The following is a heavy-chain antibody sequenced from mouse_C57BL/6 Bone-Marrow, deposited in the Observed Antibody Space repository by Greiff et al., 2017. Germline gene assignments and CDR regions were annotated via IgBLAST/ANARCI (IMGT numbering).Heavy chain of an antibody. Sequence: EVKLQQSGTVLARPGASVKMSCKTSGYTFTSYWMHWVKQRPGQGLEWIGAIYPGNSDTSYNQKFKGKAKLTAVTSASTAYMELSSLTNEDSAVYYCTRGREFYDFLAWFAYWGQGTLVTVSA. J-gene: IGHJ3*01. CDR3: TRGREFYDFLAWFAY. CDR2: IYPGNSDT. CDR1: GYTFTSYW. D-gene: IGHD2-3*01. V-gene: IGHV1-5*01.